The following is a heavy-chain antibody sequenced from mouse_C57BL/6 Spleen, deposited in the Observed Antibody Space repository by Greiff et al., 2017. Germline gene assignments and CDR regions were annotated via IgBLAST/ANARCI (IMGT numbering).Heavy chain of an antibody. V-gene: IGHV1-4*01. CDR1: GYTFTSYT. D-gene: IGHD3-2*02. J-gene: IGHJ3*01. CDR2: INPSSGYT. CDR3: AREKTAQATLFAY. Sequence: QVQLQQSGAELARPGASVKMSCKASGYTFTSYTMHWVKQRPGQGLEWIGYINPSSGYTKYNQKFKDKATLTADKSSSTAYMQLSSLTSEDSAVYYCAREKTAQATLFAYWGQGTLVTVSA.